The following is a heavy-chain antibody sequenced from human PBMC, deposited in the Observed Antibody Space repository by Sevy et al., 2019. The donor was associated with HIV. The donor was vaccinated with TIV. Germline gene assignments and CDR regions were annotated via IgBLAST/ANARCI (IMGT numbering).Heavy chain of an antibody. J-gene: IGHJ6*02. Sequence: GGSLRLSCLASGFTFRSFSMHWVRQAPGKGLEWVALISYDGSDKYYADSVKGRFTISRDNFKNTLYLQMNSLTTEDTAVYYCARPRANYVDHYFFYAMDVWGQGTTVTVSS. CDR1: GFTFRSFS. CDR3: ARPRANYVDHYFFYAMDV. D-gene: IGHD4-17*01. CDR2: ISYDGSDK. V-gene: IGHV3-30*19.